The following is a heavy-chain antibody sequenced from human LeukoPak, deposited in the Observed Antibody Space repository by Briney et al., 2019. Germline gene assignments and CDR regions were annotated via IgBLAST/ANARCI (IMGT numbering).Heavy chain of an antibody. J-gene: IGHJ5*02. D-gene: IGHD3-22*01. CDR2: IYYSGST. CDR1: GGSISSGDYY. CDR3: ARDPMMVVVRPEVA. Sequence: SETLSLTCTVSGGSISSGDYYWSWIRQPPGKGLEWIGYIYYSGSTYYNPSLKSRVTISVDTSKNQFSLKLSSLTAADTAVYYCARDPMMVVVRPEVAWGRGTLVTVSS. V-gene: IGHV4-30-4*08.